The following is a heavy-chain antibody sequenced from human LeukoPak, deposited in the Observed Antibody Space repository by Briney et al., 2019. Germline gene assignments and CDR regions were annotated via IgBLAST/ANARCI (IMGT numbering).Heavy chain of an antibody. Sequence: SETLSLTCTVSGGSISSSSYYWGWIRQPPGKGLEWIGSIYYSGSTYYNPSLKSRFTISVDTSKNQFSLKLSSVTAADTAVYYCARDLSLGEWFTGALADYYMDVWGKGTTVTVSS. V-gene: IGHV4-39*07. D-gene: IGHD3-3*01. J-gene: IGHJ6*03. CDR1: GGSISSSSYY. CDR2: IYYSGST. CDR3: ARDLSLGEWFTGALADYYMDV.